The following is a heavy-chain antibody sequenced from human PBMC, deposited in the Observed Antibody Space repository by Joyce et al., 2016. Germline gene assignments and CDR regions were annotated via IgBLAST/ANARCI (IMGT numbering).Heavy chain of an antibody. V-gene: IGHV3-30*18. Sequence: QVQLVESGGGVVQPGRSLRLSCAACGFTFIHYGIHWIRQAPGKGLEWVAVISYIGDNKYFADSVKGRFTISRDNSQNTVYLQMDSLRAEDTAVYFCAKDGPNGGWYYFESWGQGTLVIVSS. CDR2: ISYIGDNK. J-gene: IGHJ4*02. CDR1: GFTFIHYG. D-gene: IGHD4-23*01. CDR3: AKDGPNGGWYYFES.